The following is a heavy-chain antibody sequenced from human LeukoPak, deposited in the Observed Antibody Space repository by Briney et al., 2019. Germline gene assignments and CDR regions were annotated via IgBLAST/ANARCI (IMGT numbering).Heavy chain of an antibody. CDR2: INPNSGGT. Sequence: ASVKVSCKASGYTFTGYYMHWMRQAPGQGLGWMGWINPNSGGTNYAQKFQGWVTMTRDTFISTAYMELSRLRSDDTAVYYCARTSYSSSWYYFDYWGQGTLVTVSS. J-gene: IGHJ4*02. V-gene: IGHV1-2*04. CDR1: GYTFTGYY. CDR3: ARTSYSSSWYYFDY. D-gene: IGHD6-13*01.